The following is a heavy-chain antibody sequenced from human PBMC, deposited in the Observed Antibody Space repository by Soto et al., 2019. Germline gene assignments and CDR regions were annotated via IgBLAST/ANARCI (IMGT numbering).Heavy chain of an antibody. D-gene: IGHD3-9*01. J-gene: IGHJ2*01. V-gene: IGHV1-18*01. CDR2: ISAYNGNT. Sequence: ASVKVSCKASGYTFTSYGISWVRQAPGQGLEWMGWISAYNGNTNYAQKLQGRVTMTTDTSTSTAYMELRSLRSDDTAVNYCARGAYYDILTGYYNSHWYFDLWGRGTLVTVSS. CDR1: GYTFTSYG. CDR3: ARGAYYDILTGYYNSHWYFDL.